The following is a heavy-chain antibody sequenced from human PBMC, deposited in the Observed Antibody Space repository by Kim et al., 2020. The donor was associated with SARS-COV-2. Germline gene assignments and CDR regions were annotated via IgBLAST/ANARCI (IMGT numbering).Heavy chain of an antibody. CDR2: IGGSDGRT. V-gene: IGHV3-23*01. CDR3: AKNLFDEYSGFAMDF. J-gene: IGHJ6*02. D-gene: IGHD5-12*01. CDR1: EFTLRSYA. Sequence: GGSLRLSCVASEFTLRSYAMRWVRQAPGKGLEWLSTIGGSDGRTYYADSVRGRFTVSRDNSKNTLYLQMNGLRVEDTAMYYCAKNLFDEYSGFAMDFWG.